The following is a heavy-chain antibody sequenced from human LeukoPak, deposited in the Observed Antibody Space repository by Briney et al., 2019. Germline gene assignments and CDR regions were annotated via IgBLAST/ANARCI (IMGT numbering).Heavy chain of an antibody. CDR2: IYYTGST. Sequence: SETLSLTCTVSGGSISSYYWGWIRQPPGKGLEWFGTIYYTGSTYYNPSLRSRVTISVDTSKNQFSLKLRSVTAADTAVYYCARHLQAGTWFDPWGQGTLVTVSS. J-gene: IGHJ5*02. CDR3: ARHLQAGTWFDP. CDR1: GGSISSYY. V-gene: IGHV4-39*01.